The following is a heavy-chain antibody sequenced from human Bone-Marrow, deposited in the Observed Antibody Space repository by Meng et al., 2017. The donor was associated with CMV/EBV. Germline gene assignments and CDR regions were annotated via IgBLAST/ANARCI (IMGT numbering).Heavy chain of an antibody. CDR2: ISYDGREK. CDR1: GFSLRNYA. V-gene: IGHV3-30*03. D-gene: IGHD3-16*01. J-gene: IGHJ5*02. CDR3: AGQRGGNWFDP. Sequence: LSCGVSGFSLRNYAMHWVRQAPGEGLEWVTFISYDGREKTYADSVKGRFTTSRDTSKNTVYLEMNSLRHEDTAIYFCAGQRGGNWFDPWGQGTLVTVSS.